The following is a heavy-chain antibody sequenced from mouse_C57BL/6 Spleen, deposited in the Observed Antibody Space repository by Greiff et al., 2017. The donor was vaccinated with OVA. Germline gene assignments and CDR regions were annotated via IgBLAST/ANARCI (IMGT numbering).Heavy chain of an antibody. D-gene: IGHD4-1*01. V-gene: IGHV1-82*01. CDR1: GYAFSSSW. CDR3: ARSTGMAWFAY. J-gene: IGHJ3*01. CDR2: IYPGDGDT. Sequence: QVQLKQSGPELVKPGASVKISCKASGYAFSSSWMNWVKQRPGKGLEWIGRIYPGDGDTNYNGKFKGKATLTADKSSSTAYMQLSSLTSEDSAVYFCARSTGMAWFAYWGKGTLVTVSA.